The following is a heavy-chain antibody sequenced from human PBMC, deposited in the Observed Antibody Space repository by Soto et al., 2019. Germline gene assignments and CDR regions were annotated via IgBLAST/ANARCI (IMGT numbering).Heavy chain of an antibody. D-gene: IGHD3-22*01. V-gene: IGHV1-46*01. J-gene: IGHJ4*02. CDR3: ARAQIITMIVDY. Sequence: ASVKVSCKASGYTFTSYCMHWVRQAPGQGLEWMGIINPSGGSTSYAQKFQGRVTMTRDTSTSTVYMELSSLRSEDTAVYYCARAQIITMIVDYWGQGTLVTVSS. CDR2: INPSGGST. CDR1: GYTFTSYC.